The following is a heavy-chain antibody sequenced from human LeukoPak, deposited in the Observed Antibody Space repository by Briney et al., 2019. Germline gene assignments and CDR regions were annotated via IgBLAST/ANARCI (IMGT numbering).Heavy chain of an antibody. Sequence: GGSLRLSCAASGFTFSSHWMHWVRQAPGKGLVWVSRINTDGSTTSYADSVKGRFTISRDNAKNTVYLQMNSLRVDDTAVYYCARVLIAATGGDYWGQGTLVIVFS. CDR3: ARVLIAATGGDY. CDR2: INTDGSTT. J-gene: IGHJ4*02. V-gene: IGHV3-74*01. D-gene: IGHD6-13*01. CDR1: GFTFSSHW.